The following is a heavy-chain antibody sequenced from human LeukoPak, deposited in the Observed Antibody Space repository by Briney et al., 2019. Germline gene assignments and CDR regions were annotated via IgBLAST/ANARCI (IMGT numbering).Heavy chain of an antibody. CDR2: MNPNSGNT. D-gene: IGHD5-12*01. CDR3: ARAPRDNSGYNVFQH. Sequence: ASVKVSCKASGYTFTSYDINWVRQATGQGLEWMGWMNPNSGNTGYAQRFQGRVTMTRNASISTAYMELSSLRSEDTVVYYCARAPRDNSGYNVFQHWGQGTLVTVSS. V-gene: IGHV1-8*01. CDR1: GYTFTSYD. J-gene: IGHJ1*01.